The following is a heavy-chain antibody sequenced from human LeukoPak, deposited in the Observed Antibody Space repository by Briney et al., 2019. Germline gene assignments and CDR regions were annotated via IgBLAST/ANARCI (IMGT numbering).Heavy chain of an antibody. Sequence: PGGSLRLSCAASGFTFSSYALSWVRQAPGKGLEWVSTIGGSGDSTYDTDSVKGRFTISRDNSKNALYLQMNSLRAEDTAVYYCARRNPYYFDYWGQGTLVTVSS. CDR1: GFTFSSYA. V-gene: IGHV3-23*01. CDR2: IGGSGDST. J-gene: IGHJ4*02. CDR3: ARRNPYYFDY.